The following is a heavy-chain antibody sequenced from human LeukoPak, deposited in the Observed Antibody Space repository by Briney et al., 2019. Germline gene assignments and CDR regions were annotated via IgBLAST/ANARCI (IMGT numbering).Heavy chain of an antibody. CDR3: AKVGLLWLGELRFDP. CDR2: ISGSGGST. D-gene: IGHD3-10*01. J-gene: IGHJ5*02. CDR1: GFTFSSYA. Sequence: GGSLRLSCAASGFTFSSYAMSWVRQAPGKGLEWVSAISGSGGSTYYADSVKGRFTISRDNSKNTLYLQMNSLRAEDTAVYYCAKVGLLWLGELRFDPWGQGTLVTVSS. V-gene: IGHV3-23*01.